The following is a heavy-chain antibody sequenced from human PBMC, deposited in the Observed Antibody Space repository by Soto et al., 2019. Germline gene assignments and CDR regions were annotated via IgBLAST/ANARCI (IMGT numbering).Heavy chain of an antibody. CDR1: GYTFTSYA. Sequence: QVQLVQSGAEVKKPGASVKVSCKASGYTFTSYAMHWVRQAPGQRLEWMGWINAGNGNTKYSQKFQGRVTITRDTSASTAYMELSSLRSEDTAVYYCARVAIHPGDYSGVFDYWGQLTLVTVSS. CDR2: INAGNGNT. J-gene: IGHJ4*02. V-gene: IGHV1-3*01. D-gene: IGHD4-17*01. CDR3: ARVAIHPGDYSGVFDY.